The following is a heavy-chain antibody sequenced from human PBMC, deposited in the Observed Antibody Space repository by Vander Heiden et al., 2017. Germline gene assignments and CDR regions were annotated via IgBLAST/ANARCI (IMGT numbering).Heavy chain of an antibody. CDR1: GYTFTRNW. D-gene: IGHD3-10*01. V-gene: IGHV5-10-1*03. J-gene: IGHJ4*02. CDR3: ARRRPYGSGLDS. Sequence: DVQLLQSGAEVNKPGESLRISCKASGYTFTRNWISWVRLKPGSGLEWIGESDPSDSYTKYSESFRGHVTISADKSLTTVYLDWSTLNAPDSAMYYCARRRPYGSGLDSCGQGTLVTVYS. CDR2: SDPSDSYT.